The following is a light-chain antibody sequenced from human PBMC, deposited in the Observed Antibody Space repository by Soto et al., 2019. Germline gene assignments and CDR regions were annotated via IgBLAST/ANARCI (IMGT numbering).Light chain of an antibody. CDR1: QSLLSSSANSNY. CDR3: QTYYRVPLT. CDR2: WAS. V-gene: IGKV4-1*01. J-gene: IGKJ4*01. Sequence: DVVMTQSPDSLSLSLGERATINCKSIQSLLSSSANSNYLAWCQQKVGQPPKLLIRWASTRESGVPDRFSASGSATEFTLAFNSLQAEDVAVYYCQTYYRVPLTFGGGTKVELK.